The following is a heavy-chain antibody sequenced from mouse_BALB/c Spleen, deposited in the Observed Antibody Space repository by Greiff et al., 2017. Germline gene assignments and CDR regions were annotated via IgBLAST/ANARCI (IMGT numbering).Heavy chain of an antibody. J-gene: IGHJ4*01. CDR1: GFNIKDTY. V-gene: IGHV14-3*02. CDR2: IDPANGNT. D-gene: IGHD1-2*01. Sequence: VQLQQSGAELVKPGASVKLSCTASGFNIKDTYMHWVKQRPEQGLEWIGRIDPANGNTKYDPKFQGKATITADTSSNTAYLQLSSLTSEDTAVYYCALTTAEGYYAMDYWGQGTSVTVSS. CDR3: ALTTAEGYYAMDY.